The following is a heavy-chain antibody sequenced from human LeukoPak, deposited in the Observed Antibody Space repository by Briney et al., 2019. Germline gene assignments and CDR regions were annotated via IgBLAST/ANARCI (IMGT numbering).Heavy chain of an antibody. CDR2: INHSGST. D-gene: IGHD3-22*01. J-gene: IGHJ4*02. V-gene: IGHV4-34*01. CDR1: GGSFSGYY. Sequence: SETLSLTCAVYGGSFSGYYWSWIRQPPGKGLEWIGEINHSGSTNYNPSLKSRVTISVDTSKNQFSLKLSSVTAADTAVYYCARHPYDSSGEDYWGQGTLVTVSS. CDR3: ARHPYDSSGEDY.